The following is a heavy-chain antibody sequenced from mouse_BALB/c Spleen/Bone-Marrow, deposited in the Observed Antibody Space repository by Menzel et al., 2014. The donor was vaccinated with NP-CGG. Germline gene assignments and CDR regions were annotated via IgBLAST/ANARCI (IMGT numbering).Heavy chain of an antibody. V-gene: IGHV1-54*01. CDR2: INPGSGGV. CDR1: GYAFTNYW. Sequence: VQRVESGAELVRPGTSVKGSCKASGYAFTNYWIEWVKQRPGQGLEWIGVINPGSGGVNYNEKFKGKATLTADKSSSTAYIQLSSLTSDDSAVYFCSREITRYAVDYWGQGTSVTVSS. CDR3: SREITRYAVDY. J-gene: IGHJ4*01. D-gene: IGHD2-4*01.